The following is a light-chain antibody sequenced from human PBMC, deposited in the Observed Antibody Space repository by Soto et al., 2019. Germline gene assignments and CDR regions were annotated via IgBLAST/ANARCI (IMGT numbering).Light chain of an antibody. V-gene: IGKV1-5*01. CDR1: QTISFS. J-gene: IGKJ1*01. CDR2: DAS. Sequence: IQMTQPPSTLSASVGDRVTITCRDSQTISFSLAWYQQKPGKAPKLLIYDASTLQSGLPSRFSGSESGTVFILTISSLQPDDFATYYCQRYHESHLTFGQVTKLEI. CDR3: QRYHESHLT.